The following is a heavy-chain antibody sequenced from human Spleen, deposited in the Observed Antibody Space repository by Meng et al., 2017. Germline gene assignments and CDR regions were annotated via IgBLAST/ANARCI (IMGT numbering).Heavy chain of an antibody. CDR1: GFTFSSYS. J-gene: IGHJ4*02. V-gene: IGHV3-21*01. D-gene: IGHD3-22*01. Sequence: GGSLRLSCAASGFTFSSYSMNWVRQAPGKGLEWVSSISSSSSYIYYADSVKGRFAISRDNAKNSLYLQMNSLRAEDTAVYYCARDGYYYDSSGYYSCFDYWGQGTLVTVSS. CDR2: ISSSSSYI. CDR3: ARDGYYYDSSGYYSCFDY.